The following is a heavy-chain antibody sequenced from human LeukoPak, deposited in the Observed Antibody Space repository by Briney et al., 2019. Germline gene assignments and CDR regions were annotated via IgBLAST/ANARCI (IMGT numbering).Heavy chain of an antibody. D-gene: IGHD4-17*01. CDR2: ISGSGGRT. CDR3: AKHQQVYGDSLMDV. J-gene: IGHJ6*02. Sequence: PGGSLRLSCAASGFTFNDHAMSWVRQAPGKGLEWVSTISGSGGRTCYTDSVKGRFTISRDNFKNTLYLQMNSLRGEDTAVYYCAKHQQVYGDSLMDVWGQGTTVTVSS. CDR1: GFTFNDHA. V-gene: IGHV3-23*01.